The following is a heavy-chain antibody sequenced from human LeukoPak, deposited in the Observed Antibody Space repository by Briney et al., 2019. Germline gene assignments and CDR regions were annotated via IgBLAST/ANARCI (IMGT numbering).Heavy chain of an antibody. CDR2: IYYGGST. CDR1: GGSVSSGSYY. J-gene: IGHJ4*02. D-gene: IGHD5-12*01. CDR3: ARAGGIMDIVATIDY. Sequence: PSETLSLTCTVSGGSVSSGSYYWSWIRQPPGKGLEWIGYIYYGGSTNYNPSLKSRVTISVDTSKNQFSLKLSSVTAADTAVYYCARAGGIMDIVATIDYWGQGTLVTVSS. V-gene: IGHV4-61*01.